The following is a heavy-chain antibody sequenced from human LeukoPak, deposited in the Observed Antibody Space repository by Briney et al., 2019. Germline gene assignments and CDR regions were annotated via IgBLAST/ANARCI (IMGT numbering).Heavy chain of an antibody. CDR2: ISWNSRSI. J-gene: IGHJ4*02. CDR1: GFTFDDYA. Sequence: GRSLRLSCAASGFTFDDYAMHWGRQAAGKAVEWGSGISWNSRSIAYVDSVKGRFAISRDYAKHSMYLPISSLRAKDTALYYCAKSLGKWLEEVVFDYWGQGTLVTVSS. D-gene: IGHD3-10*01. V-gene: IGHV3-9*01. CDR3: AKSLGKWLEEVVFDY.